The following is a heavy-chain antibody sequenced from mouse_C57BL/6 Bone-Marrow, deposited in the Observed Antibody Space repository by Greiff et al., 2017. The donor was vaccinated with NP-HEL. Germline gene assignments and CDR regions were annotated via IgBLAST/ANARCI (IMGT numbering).Heavy chain of an antibody. Sequence: EVQVVESGGGLVKPGGSLKLSCAASGFTFSSYTMSWVRQTPEKRLEWVATISGGGGNTYYPDSVKGRFTISRDNAKNTLYLQMSSLRSEDTALYYCARHRGQLRLGWAYWCKGTLVTVSA. D-gene: IGHD3-2*02. CDR3: ARHRGQLRLGWAY. V-gene: IGHV5-9*01. CDR1: GFTFSSYT. CDR2: ISGGGGNT. J-gene: IGHJ3*01.